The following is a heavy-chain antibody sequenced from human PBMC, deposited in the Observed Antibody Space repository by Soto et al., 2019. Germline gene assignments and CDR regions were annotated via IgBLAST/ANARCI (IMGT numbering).Heavy chain of an antibody. D-gene: IGHD3-22*01. Sequence: PGGSLRLSCAASGFTFSSYAMHWVRQAPGKGLEWVAVISYDGSNKYYADSVKGRFTISRDNSKNTLYLQMNSLRAEDAAVFYCARDRYYYDSSGYYGDWGQGTLVTVSS. CDR3: ARDRYYYDSSGYYGD. J-gene: IGHJ4*02. CDR2: ISYDGSNK. V-gene: IGHV3-30-3*01. CDR1: GFTFSSYA.